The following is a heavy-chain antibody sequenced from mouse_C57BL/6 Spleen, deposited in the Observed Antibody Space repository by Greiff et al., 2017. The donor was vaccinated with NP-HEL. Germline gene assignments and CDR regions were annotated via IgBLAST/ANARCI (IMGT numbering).Heavy chain of an antibody. CDR3: ARGYYGSGGYFDY. Sequence: EVKVEESEGGLVQPGSSMKLSCTASGFTFSDYYMAWVRQVPEKGLEWVANINYDGSSTYYLDSLKSRFIISRDNAKNILYLQMSSLKSEDTATYYCARGYYGSGGYFDYWGQGTTLTVSS. D-gene: IGHD1-1*01. CDR1: GFTFSDYY. CDR2: INYDGSST. J-gene: IGHJ2*01. V-gene: IGHV5-16*01.